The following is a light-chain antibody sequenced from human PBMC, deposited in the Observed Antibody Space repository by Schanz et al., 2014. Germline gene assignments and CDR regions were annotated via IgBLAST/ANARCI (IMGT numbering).Light chain of an antibody. Sequence: QSALTQPASMSGSPGQSITISCNGSSSDIGGYDYVSWYRQYPGKAPKLMIYDVFNRPSGVSHRFTGSKSGNTASLTISGLQAEDEADYYCCSYAGSSTLLFGGGTKLTVL. J-gene: IGLJ2*01. CDR2: DVF. V-gene: IGLV2-14*01. CDR1: SSDIGGYDY. CDR3: CSYAGSSTLL.